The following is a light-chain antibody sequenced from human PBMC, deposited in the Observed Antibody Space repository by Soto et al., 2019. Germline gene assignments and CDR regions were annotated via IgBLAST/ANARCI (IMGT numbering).Light chain of an antibody. V-gene: IGKV3-11*01. CDR1: QSVSSY. CDR2: DAS. J-gene: IGKJ2*01. CDR3: QQSGT. Sequence: EIVLTQSLATLSLSPGERATLSCRASQSVSSYLAWYQQKPGQAPRLLIYDASNRATGIPARFSGSGSGTDFTLTISSLEPQDFAVYYCQQSGTFGQGTKLEIK.